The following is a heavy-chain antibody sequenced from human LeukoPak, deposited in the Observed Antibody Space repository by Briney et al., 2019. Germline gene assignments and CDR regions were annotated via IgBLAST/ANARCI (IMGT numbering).Heavy chain of an antibody. CDR1: GFTFSGYY. J-gene: IGHJ4*02. V-gene: IGHV3-11*01. CDR2: ISSSGSTI. CDR3: AGNMVRGVIITW. Sequence: GGSLRLSCAASGFTFSGYYMTWIRQAPGKGLEWVSYISSSGSTIYYADSVKGRFTISRDNAKNSLFLQMSSLRAEDTAVYYCAGNMVRGVIITWWGQGTLVTVSS. D-gene: IGHD3-10*01.